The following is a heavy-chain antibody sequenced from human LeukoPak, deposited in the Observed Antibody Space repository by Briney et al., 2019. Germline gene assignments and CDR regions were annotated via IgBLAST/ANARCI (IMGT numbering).Heavy chain of an antibody. Sequence: ASVKVSCKASGYTFSGDGISWVRQAPGQGLEWMGWISAYNGNTNSAPKFQGRVTMTTDRSTNTAYMELSSLRSDDTAVYYCAREMLEFWYDSSGYYVTGWFDPWGQGTLVTVSS. CDR1: GYTFSGDG. CDR2: ISAYNGNT. D-gene: IGHD3-22*01. J-gene: IGHJ5*02. V-gene: IGHV1-18*01. CDR3: AREMLEFWYDSSGYYVTGWFDP.